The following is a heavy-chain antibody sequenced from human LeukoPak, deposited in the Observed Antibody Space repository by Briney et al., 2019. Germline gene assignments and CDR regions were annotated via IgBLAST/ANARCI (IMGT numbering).Heavy chain of an antibody. V-gene: IGHV3-66*04. CDR3: ARRGQHLVIS. CDR1: GFAVSTNY. Sequence: GGSLRLSCAASGFAVSTNYMTWVRQAPGKGLECVSVIYSAGSTHYADSVKGRFTISRDNSKNTLYLQMNSLRDEDTAVYYCARRGQHLVISWGQGTLVTVSS. CDR2: IYSAGST. J-gene: IGHJ4*02. D-gene: IGHD6-13*01.